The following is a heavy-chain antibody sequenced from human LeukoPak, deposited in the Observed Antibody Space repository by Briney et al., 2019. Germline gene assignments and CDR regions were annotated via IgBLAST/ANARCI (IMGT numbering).Heavy chain of an antibody. CDR2: IYYSGST. D-gene: IGHD2-2*01. V-gene: IGHV4-59*12. CDR1: GGSISSYY. CDR3: ARVAGYCSSTSCYHRRYYYYYMDV. J-gene: IGHJ6*03. Sequence: SETLSLTCTVSGGSISSYYWSWIRQPPGKGLEWIGYIYYSGSTNYNPSLKSRVTISVDTSKNQFSLKLSSVTAADTAVYYCARVAGYCSSTSCYHRRYYYYYMDVWGKGTTVTVSS.